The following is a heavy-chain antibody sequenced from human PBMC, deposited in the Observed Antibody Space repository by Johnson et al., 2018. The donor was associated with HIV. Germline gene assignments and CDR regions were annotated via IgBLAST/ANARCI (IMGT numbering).Heavy chain of an antibody. V-gene: IGHV3-9*01. CDR3: ARDRTYCSGGSCYFDAFDI. CDR2: ISWNSGSI. J-gene: IGHJ3*02. D-gene: IGHD2-15*01. Sequence: VQLVESGGGLVQPGRSLRLSCAASGFTFDDYAMHWVRQAPGKGLEWVSGISWNSGSIGYADSVKGRFTISRDNSKNTVYLQMNSLRAEDTAVYYCARDRTYCSGGSCYFDAFDIWGQGTMVTVSS. CDR1: GFTFDDYA.